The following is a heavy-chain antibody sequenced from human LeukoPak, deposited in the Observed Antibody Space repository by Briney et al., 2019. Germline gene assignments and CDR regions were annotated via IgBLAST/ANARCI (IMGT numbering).Heavy chain of an antibody. Sequence: GGSLRLSCAASGFTFSSYAMSWVRQAPGKGLEWVSAISGSGGSTYYADSVKGRFTISRDNSKNTLYLQMNSLRAEDTAVYYCANLGIFGVARIEGGDYWGQGTLVTVSS. CDR3: ANLGIFGVARIEGGDY. CDR2: ISGSGGST. CDR1: GFTFSSYA. J-gene: IGHJ4*02. V-gene: IGHV3-23*01. D-gene: IGHD3-3*01.